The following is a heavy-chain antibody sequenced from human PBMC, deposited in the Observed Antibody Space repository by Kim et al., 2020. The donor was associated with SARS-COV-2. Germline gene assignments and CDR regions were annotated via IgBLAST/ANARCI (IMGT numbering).Heavy chain of an antibody. CDR3: ARGWGFLEWLSYYFDY. D-gene: IGHD3-3*01. Sequence: SETLSLTCAVYGGSFSGYYWSWIRQPPGKGLEWIGEINHSGSTNYNPSLKSRVTISVDTSKNQFSLKLSSVTAADTAVYYCARGWGFLEWLSYYFDYWG. CDR2: INHSGST. J-gene: IGHJ4*01. V-gene: IGHV4-34*01. CDR1: GGSFSGYY.